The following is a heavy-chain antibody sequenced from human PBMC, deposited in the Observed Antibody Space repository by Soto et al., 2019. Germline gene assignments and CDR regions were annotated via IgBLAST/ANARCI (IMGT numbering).Heavy chain of an antibody. V-gene: IGHV3-33*01. CDR1: GFTFSSYG. CDR3: ARAHYDSSGYYYTDY. J-gene: IGHJ4*02. CDR2: IWYDGSNK. D-gene: IGHD3-22*01. Sequence: PGGSLRLSCAASGFTFSSYGMHWVRQAPGKGLEWVAVIWYDGSNKYYADSVKGRFTISRDNSKNTLYLQMNSLRAEDTAVYYCARAHYDSSGYYYTDYWGQGTLVTVSS.